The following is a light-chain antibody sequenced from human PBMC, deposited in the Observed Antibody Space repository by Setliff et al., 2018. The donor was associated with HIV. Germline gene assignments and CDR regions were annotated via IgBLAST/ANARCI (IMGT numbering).Light chain of an antibody. CDR2: EVN. J-gene: IGLJ1*01. CDR1: TSDIGAFNF. V-gene: IGLV2-14*01. Sequence: QSALAQPASVSGPPGQSITISCTGTTSDIGAFNFVSWYQQHPGKAPKLIIYEVNYRPSGVSTRFSGSKSGNTASLTISGLQADDEADYYCNSYRSRSTYVFGTGTKVTVL. CDR3: NSYRSRSTYV.